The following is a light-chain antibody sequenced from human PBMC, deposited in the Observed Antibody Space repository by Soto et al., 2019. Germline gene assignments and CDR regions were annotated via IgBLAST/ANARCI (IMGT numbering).Light chain of an antibody. J-gene: IGKJ1*01. Sequence: EIVLTQSPDTLSLSPGGRATLSCRASQSVSTSYVAWYQQKFGQAPRLLIYDAFSRATGIPDRFSASGSGTDFTLTISRLEPEDFAVYYCQQYKTFGQGTKVDIK. V-gene: IGKV3-20*01. CDR1: QSVSTSY. CDR2: DAF. CDR3: QQYKT.